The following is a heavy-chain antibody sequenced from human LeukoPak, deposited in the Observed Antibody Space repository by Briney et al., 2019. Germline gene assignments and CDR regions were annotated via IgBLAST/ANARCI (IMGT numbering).Heavy chain of an antibody. CDR1: GGSIVSDIW. D-gene: IGHD1-1*01. Sequence: PSGTLSLTCAVSGGSIVSDIWWSWVRQPPGKGLQWVGEIYHSGSTNYNPSLKSRVTVSVDKSKNQFSLMLTSVTAADTAVYYCARKGLSPPPGPQPDTRRTAFDSWGQGTMVTVSS. J-gene: IGHJ3*01. V-gene: IGHV4-4*02. CDR2: IYHSGST. CDR3: ARKGLSPPPGPQPDTRRTAFDS.